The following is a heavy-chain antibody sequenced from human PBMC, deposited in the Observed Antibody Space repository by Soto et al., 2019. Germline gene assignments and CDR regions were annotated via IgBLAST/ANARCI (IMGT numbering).Heavy chain of an antibody. CDR3: ARDSREYDFWSGYRESDAFDI. Sequence: PSETLSLTCTVSGGSISSYYWSWIRQPPGKGLEWIGYIYYSGSTNYNPSLKSRVTISVDTSKNQFPLKLSSVTAADTAVYYCARDSREYDFWSGYRESDAFDIWGQGTMVTVSS. V-gene: IGHV4-59*01. J-gene: IGHJ3*02. CDR2: IYYSGST. CDR1: GGSISSYY. D-gene: IGHD3-3*01.